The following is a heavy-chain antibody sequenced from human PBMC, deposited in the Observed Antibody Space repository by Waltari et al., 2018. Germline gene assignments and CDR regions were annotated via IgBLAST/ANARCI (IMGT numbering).Heavy chain of an antibody. CDR1: GYTFTSYD. CDR2: MNPNSGNT. J-gene: IGHJ3*02. CDR3: ARSLLITMVRGVILDAFDI. Sequence: QVQLVQSGAEVKKPGASVKVSCKASGYTFTSYDINWVRQATGQGLEWMGLMNPNSGNTGYAQKFQGRVTMTRNTSISTAYMELSSLRSEDTAVYYCARSLLITMVRGVILDAFDIWGQGTMVTVSS. V-gene: IGHV1-8*01. D-gene: IGHD3-10*01.